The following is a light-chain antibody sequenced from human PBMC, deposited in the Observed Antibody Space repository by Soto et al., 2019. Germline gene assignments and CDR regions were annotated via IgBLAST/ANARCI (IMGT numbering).Light chain of an antibody. J-gene: IGLJ2*01. V-gene: IGLV2-8*01. CDR2: GVN. CDR1: SSDVGTYDY. Sequence: QSALTQPPSASGSPGQSVTISCTGTSSDVGTYDYVSWYQQHPGKAPKLMIYGVNKRPSGVSDRFSGSKSGNTASLTISGLQAEDEADYYCCSYAGTFHVLFGGGTKVTVL. CDR3: CSYAGTFHVL.